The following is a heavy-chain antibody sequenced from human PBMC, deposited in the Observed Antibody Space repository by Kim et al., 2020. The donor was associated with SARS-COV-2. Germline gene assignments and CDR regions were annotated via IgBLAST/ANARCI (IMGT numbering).Heavy chain of an antibody. CDR1: GGTFSSYA. CDR2: IIPILGIA. V-gene: IGHV1-69*04. Sequence: SVKVSCKASGGTFSSYAISWVRQAPGQGLEWMGRIIPILGIANYAQKFQGRVTITADKSTSTAYMELSSLRSEDTAVYYCAGGVDDYGDSEYFQHWGQGTLVTVSS. CDR3: AGGVDDYGDSEYFQH. J-gene: IGHJ1*01. D-gene: IGHD4-17*01.